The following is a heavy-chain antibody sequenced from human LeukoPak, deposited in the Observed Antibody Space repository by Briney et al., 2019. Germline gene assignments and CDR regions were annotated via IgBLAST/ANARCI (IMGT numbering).Heavy chain of an antibody. CDR3: ASNYGDYDDAFDI. CDR2: INHSGST. V-gene: IGHV4-34*01. Sequence: SETLSLTCAVYGGSFSGYYWSWIRQPPGNGLEWIGEINHSGSTNYNPSLKSRVTISVDTSKNQFSLKLSSVTAADTAVYYCASNYGDYDDAFDIWGQGTMVTVSS. D-gene: IGHD4-17*01. J-gene: IGHJ3*02. CDR1: GGSFSGYY.